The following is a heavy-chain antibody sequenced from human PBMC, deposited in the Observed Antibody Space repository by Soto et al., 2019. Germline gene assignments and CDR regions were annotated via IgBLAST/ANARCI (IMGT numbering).Heavy chain of an antibody. D-gene: IGHD2-15*01. CDR1: GFTFSSYG. CDR3: ARDYCSGGSCYWDY. J-gene: IGHJ4*02. V-gene: IGHV3-33*01. CDR2: IWYDGSNK. Sequence: QVQLVESGGGVVQPGRSLRLSCAASGFTFSSYGMHWVRQAPGKGLEWVAVIWYDGSNKYYADSVKGRFTISRDNSKNTLYLQMNSLRAEDKAVYYCARDYCSGGSCYWDYWGQGPLVTVSS.